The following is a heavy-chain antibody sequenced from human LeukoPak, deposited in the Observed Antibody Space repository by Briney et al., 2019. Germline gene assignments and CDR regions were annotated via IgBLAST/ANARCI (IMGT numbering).Heavy chain of an antibody. V-gene: IGHV4-59*08. D-gene: IGHD3-10*01. J-gene: IGHJ4*02. CDR3: ARLISGVGYFDY. Sequence: SETLSLTCTVSGGSLSSYYWSWIRQPPGKGLEWIGYIYYSGTTNYNPSLKSRVTISVDTSKNQFSLKLSSVTAADTAVYYCARLISGVGYFDYWGQGTLVTVSS. CDR2: IYYSGTT. CDR1: GGSLSSYY.